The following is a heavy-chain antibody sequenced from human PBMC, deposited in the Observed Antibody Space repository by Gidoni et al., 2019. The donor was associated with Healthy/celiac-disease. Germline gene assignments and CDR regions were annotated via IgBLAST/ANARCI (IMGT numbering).Heavy chain of an antibody. CDR3: ARPTGTYYYYYGMDV. Sequence: QVQLVQSGAEVKKPGASVKVSCKASCYTFTSYGISWVRQAPGQGLEWMGWISAYNGNTNDAQKLQGRVTMTTDTSTSTAYMELRSLRSDDTAVYYCARPTGTYYYYYGMDVWGQGTTVTVSS. CDR2: ISAYNGNT. J-gene: IGHJ6*02. V-gene: IGHV1-18*01. CDR1: CYTFTSYG.